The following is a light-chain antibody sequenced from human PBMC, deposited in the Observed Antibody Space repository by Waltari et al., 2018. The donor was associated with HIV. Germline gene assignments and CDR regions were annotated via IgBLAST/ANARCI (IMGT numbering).Light chain of an antibody. CDR2: NVS. J-gene: IGLJ2*01. Sequence: QSALTQPRSVSESPGQSVTISCPGTSSYVGSYNYVSWYQQHPGRAPKFIIYNVSERPSGVPDRFSGSKSGNTASLTISGLQAEDEADYYCSSYAGTSNFVLFGGGTKLTVL. CDR1: SSYVGSYNY. CDR3: SSYAGTSNFVL. V-gene: IGLV2-11*01.